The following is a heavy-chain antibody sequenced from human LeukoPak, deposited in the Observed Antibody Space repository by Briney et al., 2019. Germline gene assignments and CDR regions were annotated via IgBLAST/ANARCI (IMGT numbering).Heavy chain of an antibody. CDR3: ARSGPMVSYYYGMDV. Sequence: ASVKVSCKASGYTFTSYGISWVRQAPGQGLEWMGWISAYNGNTNYAQKLQGRVTMTTDTSTSTAYMELRSLRSDDTAVYYCARSGPMVSYYYGMDVWGQGTTVTVSS. D-gene: IGHD5-18*01. V-gene: IGHV1-18*01. CDR2: ISAYNGNT. J-gene: IGHJ6*02. CDR1: GYTFTSYG.